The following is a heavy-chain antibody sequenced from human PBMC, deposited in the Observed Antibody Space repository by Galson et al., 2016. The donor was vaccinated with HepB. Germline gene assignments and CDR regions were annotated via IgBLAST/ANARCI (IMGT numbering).Heavy chain of an antibody. Sequence: QSGAEVKKSGASVKISCGASGYTFTSNSMHWVRQAPGQGLDWMGWINVGSDDTQYSQNFQGRVTITRDTSANTVYMELSSLRSEDTAVYYCARDSNSNWWGGHDYWGQESLVIVSS. V-gene: IGHV1-3*01. CDR3: ARDSNSNWWGGHDY. J-gene: IGHJ4*01. D-gene: IGHD6-13*01. CDR2: INVGSDDT. CDR1: GYTFTSNS.